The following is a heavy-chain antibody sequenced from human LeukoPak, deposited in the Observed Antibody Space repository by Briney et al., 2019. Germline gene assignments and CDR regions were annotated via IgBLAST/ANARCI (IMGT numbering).Heavy chain of an antibody. J-gene: IGHJ4*02. CDR1: GFTVSSNY. Sequence: GRSLRLSCAASGFTVSSNYMSWVRQAPGKGLEWVSVIYSGGSTYYADSVKGRFTISRDNSKNTLYLQMNSLRAEDTAVYYCARHPERGYGYTSCWGQGTLVTVSS. D-gene: IGHD5-18*01. CDR3: ARHPERGYGYTSC. V-gene: IGHV3-66*04. CDR2: IYSGGST.